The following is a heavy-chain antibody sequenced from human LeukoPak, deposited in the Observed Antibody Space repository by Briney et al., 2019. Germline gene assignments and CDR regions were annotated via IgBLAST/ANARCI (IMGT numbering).Heavy chain of an antibody. V-gene: IGHV1-24*01. Sequence: ASVKVSCKVSGYTLTELSMHWVRQAPGKGLGWMGGFDPEDGETIYAQKFQGRVTMTEDTSTDTAYMELSSLRSEDTAVYYCATIGSEYSSPGSYYYMDVWGKGTTVTVSS. D-gene: IGHD6-6*01. CDR1: GYTLTELS. J-gene: IGHJ6*03. CDR3: ATIGSEYSSPGSYYYMDV. CDR2: FDPEDGET.